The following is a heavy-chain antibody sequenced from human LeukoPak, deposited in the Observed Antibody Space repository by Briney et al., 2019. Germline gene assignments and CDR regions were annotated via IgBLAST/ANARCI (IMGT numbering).Heavy chain of an antibody. V-gene: IGHV4-4*07. CDR1: GGSISSYY. Sequence: SETLSLTCTVSGGSISSYYWIWIRQPAGKGLEWIGRIYTSGSTNYNPSLKSRVTMSVDTSKNQFSLKLTSVTAADTAVYYCARDLLWFGELSDDAFDIWGQGTMVTVSS. CDR2: IYTSGST. CDR3: ARDLLWFGELSDDAFDI. J-gene: IGHJ3*02. D-gene: IGHD3-10*01.